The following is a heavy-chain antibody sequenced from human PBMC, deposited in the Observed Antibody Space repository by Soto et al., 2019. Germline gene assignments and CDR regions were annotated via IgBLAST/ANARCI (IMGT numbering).Heavy chain of an antibody. CDR2: VSHIGST. J-gene: IGHJ4*02. Sequence: QLQLQESGPGLVKPSETLSLTCTVSGVSISNSSYLWGWIRQPPGKGLQWIGSVSHIGSTNYNTSHKSRLTVSVRTSKTQPSLRPNSVPAADTAVYYSSRIEVSCPLTGFDYWGQVILVTVSS. D-gene: IGHD3-16*01. CDR3: SRIEVSCPLTGFDY. CDR1: GVSISNSSYL. V-gene: IGHV4-39*01.